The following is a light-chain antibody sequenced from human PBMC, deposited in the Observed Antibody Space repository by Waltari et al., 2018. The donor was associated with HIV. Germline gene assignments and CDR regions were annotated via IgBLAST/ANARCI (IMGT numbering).Light chain of an antibody. J-gene: IGLJ2*01. CDR1: TPTIGSNY. CDR2: RNN. CDR3: VVWDDSLRAVV. Sequence: SVLTQPPSASGTPGQRVTISCSGRTPTIGSNYVFWYQHLPGTAPKLLLHRNNQRPSGVPDRFSGSTSGASASLAISGLRSEDEADYYCVVWDDSLRAVVFGGGTKVAVL. V-gene: IGLV1-47*01.